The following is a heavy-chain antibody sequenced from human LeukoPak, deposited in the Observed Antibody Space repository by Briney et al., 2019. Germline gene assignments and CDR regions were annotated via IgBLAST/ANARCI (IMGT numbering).Heavy chain of an antibody. Sequence: GGSLRLSCAASGFTFSSYWMSWVRQAPGKGLEWVANIKQDGSEKYYVDSVKGRFTISRDNAKNSLYLQMNSLRAEDTAVYYCARPLGPFYDSSGYAYWGQGTLVTVSS. CDR3: ARPLGPFYDSSGYAY. V-gene: IGHV3-7*01. J-gene: IGHJ4*02. CDR2: IKQDGSEK. CDR1: GFTFSSYW. D-gene: IGHD3-22*01.